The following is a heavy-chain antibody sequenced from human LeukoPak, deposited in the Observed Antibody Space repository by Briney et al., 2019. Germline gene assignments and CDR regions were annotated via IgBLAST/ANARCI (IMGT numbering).Heavy chain of an antibody. CDR3: ARAGDTAMVTPGDY. CDR2: IKQDGSEK. V-gene: IGHV3-7*01. CDR1: GFTFSNYW. D-gene: IGHD5-18*01. J-gene: IGHJ4*02. Sequence: PGGSLRLSCAASGFTFSNYWMSWVRQAPGKGLEWVANIKQDGSEKYYVDSVKGRFTISRDNAKNSLYLQMNSLRAEDTAVYYCARAGDTAMVTPGDYWGQGTLVTVSS.